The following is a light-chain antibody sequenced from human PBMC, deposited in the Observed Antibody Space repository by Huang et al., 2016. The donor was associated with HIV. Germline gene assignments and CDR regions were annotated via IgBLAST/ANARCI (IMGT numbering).Light chain of an antibody. CDR1: QSIGTS. J-gene: IGKJ4*01. CDR2: YAS. V-gene: IGKV6D-21*02. CDR3: LQSRSLPVT. Sequence: EIVLTQSPDFQSVAPKEKVTITCRASQSIGTSLPWYQQKPDQSPNLLIRYASESMSVGPSRFSGGGSGTVFTLTINSLEAEDAAAYFCLQSRSLPVTFGGGTKVEIK.